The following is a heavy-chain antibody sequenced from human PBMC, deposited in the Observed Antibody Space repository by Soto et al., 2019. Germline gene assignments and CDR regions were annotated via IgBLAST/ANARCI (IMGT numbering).Heavy chain of an antibody. D-gene: IGHD3-10*01. CDR3: AKGTSSEFLLSFDD. J-gene: IGHJ4*01. CDR2: ITGSGSHS. CDR1: GFPSSTYGFSTYA. Sequence: EVQLLQSGGGLVQPGGSLRLSCMASGFPSSTYGFSTYAMTWVRQPPGKGLEWVSVITGSGSHSYYADSVKGRFTISRDNSRNTLFLQMDYLRADDTAVYFCAKGTSSEFLLSFDDWGHGTLVTVSS. V-gene: IGHV3-23*01.